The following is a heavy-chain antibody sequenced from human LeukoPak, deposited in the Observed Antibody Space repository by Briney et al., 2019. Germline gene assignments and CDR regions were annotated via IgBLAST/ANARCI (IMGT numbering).Heavy chain of an antibody. D-gene: IGHD6-13*01. Sequence: GGSLRLSCVASGFTFSRHGMNWVRQAPGKGLEWVSGISPSGDIKYYVDSVKGRFTISRDNSKNTLFLQMNSLRSEDTAVYFCAKESTGSWYFSDYWGQGTLVTVSS. CDR2: ISPSGDIK. CDR3: AKESTGSWYFSDY. J-gene: IGHJ4*02. V-gene: IGHV3-23*01. CDR1: GFTFSRHG.